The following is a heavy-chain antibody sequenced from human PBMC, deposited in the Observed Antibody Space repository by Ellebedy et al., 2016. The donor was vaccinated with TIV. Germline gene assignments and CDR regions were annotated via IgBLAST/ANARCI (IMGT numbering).Heavy chain of an antibody. CDR2: ISWNSGSI. D-gene: IGHD6-13*01. Sequence: SLKISCAASGFTFSSYAMSWVRQAPGKGLEWVSGISWNSGSIGYADSVKGRFTISRDNAKNSLYLQMNSLRAEDTAVYYCAKDPGGIYSSSPGVWGQGTLVTVSS. CDR3: AKDPGGIYSSSPGV. CDR1: GFTFSSYA. V-gene: IGHV3-9*01. J-gene: IGHJ4*02.